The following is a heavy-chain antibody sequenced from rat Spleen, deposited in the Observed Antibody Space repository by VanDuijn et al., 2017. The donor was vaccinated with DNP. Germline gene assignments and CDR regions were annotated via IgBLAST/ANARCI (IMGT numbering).Heavy chain of an antibody. J-gene: IGHJ2*01. D-gene: IGHD3-8*01. CDR3: PSNPHIRTAAPFDY. CDR2: INKDGSTI. Sequence: EVKLVESGGGLVQPGRSLKLSCAASGFNFNDYWMAWVRQAPGKGLEWIGEINKDGSTINYNPSLKDKFTISRDNAQNTLYLQMSKLGSEDTATYYCPSNPHIRTAAPFDYWGHGVMVTVSS. CDR1: GFNFNDYW. V-gene: IGHV4-2*01.